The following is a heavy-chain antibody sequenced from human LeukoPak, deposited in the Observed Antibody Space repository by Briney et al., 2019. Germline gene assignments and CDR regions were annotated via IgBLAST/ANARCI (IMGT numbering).Heavy chain of an antibody. V-gene: IGHV3-74*01. D-gene: IGHD5-24*01. J-gene: IGHJ4*02. CDR1: GFTFSSYW. CDR2: INTDGSTT. CDR3: ARGEMVQVY. Sequence: GGSLRLSCVASGFTFSSYWMHWVRQAPGKGLVWVSRINTDGSTTSYTDSVKGRFTISRDNAKNTLYLQMNSLRADDTAVYYCARGEMVQVYWGQGTLVTVSS.